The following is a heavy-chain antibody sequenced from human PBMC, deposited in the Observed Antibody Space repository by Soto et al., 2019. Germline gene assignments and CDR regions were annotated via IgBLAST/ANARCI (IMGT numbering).Heavy chain of an antibody. V-gene: IGHV1-8*01. CDR3: AGSDGWDLSWFDS. J-gene: IGHJ5*01. CDR2: VNPNRANT. Sequence: QVQLVQSGAEVKKPGASVTVSCKASGYRFSNYDMNWVRQAPGQGLEWMGWVNPNRANTGYAQKFRGRLTLTTNTSIPTAYMELSSLTSENTAVYYCAGSDGWDLSWFDSWVQGTLVTVSS. CDR1: GYRFSNYD. D-gene: IGHD6-19*01.